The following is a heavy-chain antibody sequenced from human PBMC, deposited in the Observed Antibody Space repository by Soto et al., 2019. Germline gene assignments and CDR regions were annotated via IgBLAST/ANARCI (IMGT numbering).Heavy chain of an antibody. Sequence: ASVKVSCKASGYTFSNFGISWVRQAPGQGLEWLGWISTDNGNTKYAQSLQGRVTVTTDTATTTAYMELRSPRSDDTAVYYCTRDAKYYDILTGYFVNDYWGQGTLVTVSS. CDR3: TRDAKYYDILTGYFVNDY. V-gene: IGHV1-18*01. CDR2: ISTDNGNT. D-gene: IGHD3-9*01. J-gene: IGHJ4*02. CDR1: GYTFSNFG.